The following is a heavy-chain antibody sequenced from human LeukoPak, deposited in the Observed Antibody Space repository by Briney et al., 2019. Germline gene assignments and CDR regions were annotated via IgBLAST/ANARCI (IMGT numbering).Heavy chain of an antibody. CDR3: ARVSPDGYFDY. Sequence: ASVKVSCKASGGTFSSYTISRVRQAPGQGLEWMGRIIPILGIANYAQKFQGRVTITADKSTSTAYMELSSLRSEDTAVYYCARVSPDGYFDYWGQGALVTVSS. V-gene: IGHV1-69*02. D-gene: IGHD2/OR15-2a*01. CDR2: IIPILGIA. CDR1: GGTFSSYT. J-gene: IGHJ4*02.